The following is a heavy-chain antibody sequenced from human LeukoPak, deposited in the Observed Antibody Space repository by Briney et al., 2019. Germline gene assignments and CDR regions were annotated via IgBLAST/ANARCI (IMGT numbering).Heavy chain of an antibody. V-gene: IGHV4-59*08. Sequence: SETLSLTCTVSGGSISSYYWSWIRQPPGKGLEWIGYIYYSGSTNYNPSLKSRVTISVDTSKNQFSLKLSSVTAADTAVYYCARHPFSQQLWFDPWGQGTLVTVSS. CDR3: ARHPFSQQLWFDP. D-gene: IGHD6-13*01. CDR1: GGSISSYY. CDR2: IYYSGST. J-gene: IGHJ5*02.